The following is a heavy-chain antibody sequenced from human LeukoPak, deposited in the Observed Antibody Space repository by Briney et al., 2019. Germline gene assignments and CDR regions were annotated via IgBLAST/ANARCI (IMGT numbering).Heavy chain of an antibody. CDR3: AKDQDGRLYGMDV. V-gene: IGHV3-23*01. CDR2: ISGSGGST. CDR1: GFTFSSYA. J-gene: IGHJ6*02. D-gene: IGHD1-26*01. Sequence: GGSLRLSCEASGFTFSSYALSWVRQAPGKGLEWVSAISGSGGSTYYADSVKGRFTISRDNSKNTLYLQMNSLRAEDTAVYYCAKDQDGRLYGMDVWGQGTTVTVSS.